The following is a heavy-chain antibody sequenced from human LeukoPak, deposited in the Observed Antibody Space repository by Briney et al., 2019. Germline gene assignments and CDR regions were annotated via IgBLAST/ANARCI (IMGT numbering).Heavy chain of an antibody. D-gene: IGHD1-26*01. V-gene: IGHV4-59*01. Sequence: SETLSLTCTVSGGSISNYYWNWIRQPPGKGLEWIGYIYYSGSTNYNPSLKSRVTISVDTSSNQFSLKLSSVTAADTAVYYCASLSSGSYNWFDPWGQGALVTVSS. CDR2: IYYSGST. J-gene: IGHJ5*02. CDR1: GGSISNYY. CDR3: ASLSSGSYNWFDP.